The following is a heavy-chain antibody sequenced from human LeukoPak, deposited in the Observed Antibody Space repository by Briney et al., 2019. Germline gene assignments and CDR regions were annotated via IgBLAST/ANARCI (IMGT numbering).Heavy chain of an antibody. V-gene: IGHV3-23*01. CDR2: ISNNGGYT. D-gene: IGHD2-15*01. CDR3: AKQLGYCSDGSCYFPY. J-gene: IGHJ4*02. Sequence: PGGSLRLSCAASGFTFSSSAISWVRQAPGKGLEWVSAISNNGGYTYYADSVQGRFTISRDNSKSTLCLQVNSLRAEDTAVYYCAKQLGYCSDGSCYFPYWGQGTLVTVSS. CDR1: GFTFSSSA.